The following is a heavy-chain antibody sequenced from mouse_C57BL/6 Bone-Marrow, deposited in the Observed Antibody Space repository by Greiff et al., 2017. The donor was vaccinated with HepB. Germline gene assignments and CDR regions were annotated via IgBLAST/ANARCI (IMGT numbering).Heavy chain of an antibody. D-gene: IGHD2-3*01. CDR1: GYTFTSYG. Sequence: VQLQQSGAELARPGASVKLSCKASGYTFTSYGISWVKQRTGQGLEWIGEIYPRSGNTYYNEKFKGKATLTADKSSSTAYMELRSLTTEDSAVYFWARENDGYYAYYYAMDYWGRGTAITVTA. CDR3: ARENDGYYAYYYAMDY. J-gene: IGHJ4*01. V-gene: IGHV1-81*01. CDR2: IYPRSGNT.